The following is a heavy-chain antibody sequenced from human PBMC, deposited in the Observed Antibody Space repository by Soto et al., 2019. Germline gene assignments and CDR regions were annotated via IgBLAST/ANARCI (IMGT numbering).Heavy chain of an antibody. CDR3: ARKPNWNDAFDI. V-gene: IGHV4-34*01. Sequence: SETLSLTCAVYGGSFSGYYWSWIRQPPGKGLEWIGEINHSGSTNYNPSLKSRVTISVDTSKNQFSLKLSSVTAADTAVYYCARKPNWNDAFDIWGQGTMVTV. J-gene: IGHJ3*02. D-gene: IGHD1-1*01. CDR1: GGSFSGYY. CDR2: INHSGST.